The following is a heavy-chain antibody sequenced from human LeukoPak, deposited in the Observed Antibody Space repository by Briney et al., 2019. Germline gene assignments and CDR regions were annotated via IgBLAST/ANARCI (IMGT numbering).Heavy chain of an antibody. J-gene: IGHJ6*03. D-gene: IGHD2/OR15-2a*01. CDR2: IYPGDSDT. CDR1: GYSFTSYW. Sequence: GESLKISCKGSGYSFTSYWIGWVRQMPEKGLEWMGIIYPGDSDTRYSPSFQGQVTISADKSISTAYLQWSSLKASDTAMYYCARRTFDMNYYYYMDVWGKGTRSPSP. CDR3: ARRTFDMNYYYYMDV. V-gene: IGHV5-51*01.